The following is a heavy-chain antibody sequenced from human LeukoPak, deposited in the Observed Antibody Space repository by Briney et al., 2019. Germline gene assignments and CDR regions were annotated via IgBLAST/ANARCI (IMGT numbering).Heavy chain of an antibody. V-gene: IGHV1-2*02. CDR1: GYTFTSYG. CDR3: ARDPIVVVPAAISKKTQENWFDP. CDR2: INPNSGGT. Sequence: ASVKVSCKASGYTFTSYGISWVRQAPGQGLEWMGWINPNSGGTNYAQKFQGRVTMTRDTSISTAYMELSRLRSDDTAVYYCARDPIVVVPAAISKKTQENWFDPWGQGTLVTVSS. D-gene: IGHD2-2*02. J-gene: IGHJ5*02.